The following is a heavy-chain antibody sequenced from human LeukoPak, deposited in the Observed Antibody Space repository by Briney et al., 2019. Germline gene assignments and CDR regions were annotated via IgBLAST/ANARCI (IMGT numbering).Heavy chain of an antibody. J-gene: IGHJ6*03. V-gene: IGHV3-73*01. Sequence: GGSLRLSCAVSGFTFSGSAMHWVRQASGKGLEWVGRIGSRADTYATTYAASVKGRFTISRDDSKNTAYLQMNNLKTEDTVVYYCLVEPTYYVDVWGKGTAVTVSS. CDR1: GFTFSGSA. CDR2: IGSRADTYAT. CDR3: LVEPTYYVDV.